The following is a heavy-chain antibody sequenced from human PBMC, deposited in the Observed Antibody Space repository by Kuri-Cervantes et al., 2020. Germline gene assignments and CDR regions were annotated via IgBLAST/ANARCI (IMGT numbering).Heavy chain of an antibody. CDR1: GFTFSSYS. J-gene: IGHJ4*02. CDR3: ARGLWVAAAGTFFDY. CDR2: ISSSSSTI. D-gene: IGHD6-13*01. V-gene: IGHV3-48*02. Sequence: GESLKISCAASGFTFSSYSMNWVRQAPGKGLEWVSYISSSSSTIYYADSVKGRFTISRDNAKNSLYLQMNSLGDEDTAVYYCARGLWVAAAGTFFDYWGQGTLVTVSS.